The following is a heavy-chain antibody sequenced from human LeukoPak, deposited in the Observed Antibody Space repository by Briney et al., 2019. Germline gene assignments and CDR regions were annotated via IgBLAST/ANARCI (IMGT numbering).Heavy chain of an antibody. CDR3: ARDSGWYFDL. V-gene: IGHV3-21*01. J-gene: IGHJ2*01. Sequence: PGGTLRLSCAASGFTFSSYWMHWVRQPPGKGLEWVSSFGTSSTYIYYADSVKGRFTISRDNDKNSLYLQMNSLRAEDTAVCYCARDSGWYFDLWGRGTLVTVSS. CDR2: FGTSSTYI. CDR1: GFTFSSYW. D-gene: IGHD6-25*01.